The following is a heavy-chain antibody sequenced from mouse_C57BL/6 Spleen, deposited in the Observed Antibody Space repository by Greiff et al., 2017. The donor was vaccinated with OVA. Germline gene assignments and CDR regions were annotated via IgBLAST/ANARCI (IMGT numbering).Heavy chain of an antibody. D-gene: IGHD1-1*01. Sequence: VQLKQSGPELVKPGASVKIPCKASGYTFTDYNMDWVKQSHGKSLEWIGDINPNNGGTIYNQKFKGKATLTVDKSSSTAYMELRSLTSEDTAVYYCYITTVVATDAMDYWGQGTSVTVSS. V-gene: IGHV1-18*01. CDR2: INPNNGGT. CDR3: YITTVVATDAMDY. CDR1: GYTFTDYN. J-gene: IGHJ4*01.